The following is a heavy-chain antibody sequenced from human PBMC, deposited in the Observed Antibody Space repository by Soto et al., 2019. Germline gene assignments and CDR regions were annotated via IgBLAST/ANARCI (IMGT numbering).Heavy chain of an antibody. CDR1: GGSISSGGYY. V-gene: IGHV4-31*03. Sequence: TLTLTCTVSGGSISSGGYYGSWIRQHPGKGLEWIGYIYYSGSTYYNPSLKSRVTISVDTSKNQFSLKLSSVTAADTAVYYCARNVPDSSGYYYVLYWGQGTLVTSPQ. CDR3: ARNVPDSSGYYYVLY. CDR2: IYYSGST. D-gene: IGHD3-22*01. J-gene: IGHJ4*02.